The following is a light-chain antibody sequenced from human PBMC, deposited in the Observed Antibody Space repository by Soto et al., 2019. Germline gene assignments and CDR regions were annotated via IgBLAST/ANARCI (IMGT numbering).Light chain of an antibody. CDR3: QQYNTFLTWT. CDR1: QSISSW. Sequence: LQRTQSPSTLTASVGDRVTITCRASQSISSWLAWYQQKPGKAPKLLIYDASSLESGVPSRFSGSGSGTQFTLTISSLQPEDAATYYCQQYNTFLTWTSAQGANADNK. V-gene: IGKV1-5*01. J-gene: IGKJ1*01. CDR2: DAS.